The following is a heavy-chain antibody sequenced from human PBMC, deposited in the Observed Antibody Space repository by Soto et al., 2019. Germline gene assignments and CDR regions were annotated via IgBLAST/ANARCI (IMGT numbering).Heavy chain of an antibody. CDR1: GFTFTSSA. CDR3: AAGLDGAFDAFDI. V-gene: IGHV1-58*01. J-gene: IGHJ3*02. D-gene: IGHD3-3*01. CDR2: IVVGSGNT. Sequence: GPPVKVSCKASGFTFTSSAVQWVRQARGQRLEWIGWIVVGSGNTNYAQKFQERVTITRDMSTSTAYMELSSLRSEDTAVYYCAAGLDGAFDAFDIWGQGTMVTVSS.